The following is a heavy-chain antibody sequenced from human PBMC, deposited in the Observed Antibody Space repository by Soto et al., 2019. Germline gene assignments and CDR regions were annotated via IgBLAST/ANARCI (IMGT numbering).Heavy chain of an antibody. CDR1: GFTFSSYE. V-gene: IGHV3-48*03. J-gene: IGHJ6*02. CDR2: ISSSGSTI. Sequence: GGSLRLSCAASGFTFSSYEMNWVRQAPGKGLEWVSYISSSGSTIYYADSVKGRFTISRDNAKNSLYLQMNSLRAEDTAVYYCARKDHSGDGRDYYGMDVWGQGTTVTVSS. CDR3: ARKDHSGDGRDYYGMDV.